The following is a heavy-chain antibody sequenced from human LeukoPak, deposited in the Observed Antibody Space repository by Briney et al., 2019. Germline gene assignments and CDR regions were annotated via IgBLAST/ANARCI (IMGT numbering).Heavy chain of an antibody. CDR3: AKGAYDYIEMGYFDY. Sequence: GGSLRLSCAASGFTFSAYSMSWVRQAPGKGLEWVSYISSSSSTIYYADSVKGRFTISRDNSKNTLFLQMNSLRAEDTAVYYCAKGAYDYIEMGYFDYWGQGTLVTVSS. V-gene: IGHV3-48*01. J-gene: IGHJ4*02. D-gene: IGHD5-12*01. CDR2: ISSSSSTI. CDR1: GFTFSAYS.